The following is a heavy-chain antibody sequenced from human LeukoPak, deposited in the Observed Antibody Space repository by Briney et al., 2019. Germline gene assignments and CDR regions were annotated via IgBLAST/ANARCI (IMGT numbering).Heavy chain of an antibody. CDR1: GGTFSSYA. Sequence: GASVKVSCKASGGTFSSYAISWVRQAPGQGLEWMGGIIPIFGTANYAQKFQGSVTIPAAESTSTAYMELSSMRSEDTAVYYCARAQTPGDYYYGMDVWGQGTTVTVSS. CDR2: IIPIFGTA. D-gene: IGHD4-23*01. V-gene: IGHV1-69*01. J-gene: IGHJ6*02. CDR3: ARAQTPGDYYYGMDV.